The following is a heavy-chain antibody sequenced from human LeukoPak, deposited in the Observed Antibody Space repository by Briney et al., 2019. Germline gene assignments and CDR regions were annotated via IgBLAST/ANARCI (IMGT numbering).Heavy chain of an antibody. D-gene: IGHD2-21*01. Sequence: ASVKVSCKASGYTFTNYYMHWVRQAPGQGLEWMGWINPNSGRATYAQKFQGRVTMTRDTSISTACMELSSLRSDDTAVYYCARDRPQTPGVITPTFDYWGQGTLVTVSS. CDR2: INPNSGRA. V-gene: IGHV1-2*02. CDR3: ARDRPQTPGVITPTFDY. CDR1: GYTFTNYY. J-gene: IGHJ4*02.